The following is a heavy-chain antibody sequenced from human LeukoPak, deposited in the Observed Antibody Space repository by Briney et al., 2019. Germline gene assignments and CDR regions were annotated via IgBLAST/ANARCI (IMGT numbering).Heavy chain of an antibody. CDR2: IIPILGIA. Sequence: GASVKVSCKASGGTFSSYAISWVRQAPGQGFEWMGRIIPILGIANYAQKFQGRVTITADKSTSTAYMELSSLRSEDTAVYYCAREERLIGHWFDPWGQGTLVTVSS. CDR3: AREERLIGHWFDP. D-gene: IGHD1-26*01. J-gene: IGHJ5*02. CDR1: GGTFSSYA. V-gene: IGHV1-69*04.